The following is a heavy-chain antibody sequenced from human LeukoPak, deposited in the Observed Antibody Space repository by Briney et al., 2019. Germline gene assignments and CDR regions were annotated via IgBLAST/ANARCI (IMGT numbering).Heavy chain of an antibody. CDR3: ARETRWHNWFDP. D-gene: IGHD4-23*01. CDR2: IYSSGST. Sequence: SETLSLTCNVSGGSIRGYYWSWIRQPPGKGLEWIGYIYSSGSTNYNPSLKSRVTISVDTSKNQFSLKLSSVTAADTAVYYCARETRWHNWFDPWGQGTLVTVSS. V-gene: IGHV4-59*12. CDR1: GGSIRGYY. J-gene: IGHJ5*02.